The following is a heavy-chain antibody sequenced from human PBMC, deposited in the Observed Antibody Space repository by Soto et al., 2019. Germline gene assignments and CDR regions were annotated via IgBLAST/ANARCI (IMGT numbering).Heavy chain of an antibody. CDR3: ARGPQYYYDSSGYYVDY. V-gene: IGHV1-3*01. CDR1: GYTFTSYA. D-gene: IGHD3-22*01. CDR2: INAGNGNT. J-gene: IGHJ4*02. Sequence: ASEKVSCKASGYTFTSYAMHWVRQAPGQRLEWMGWINAGNGNTKYSQKFQGRVTITRDTSASTAYMELSSLRSEDTAVYYCARGPQYYYDSSGYYVDYWGQGTLVTVSS.